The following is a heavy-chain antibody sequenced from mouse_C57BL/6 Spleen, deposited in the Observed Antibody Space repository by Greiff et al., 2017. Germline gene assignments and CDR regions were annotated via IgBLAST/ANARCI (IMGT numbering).Heavy chain of an antibody. V-gene: IGHV1-82*01. Sequence: VQLQQSGPELVKPGASVKISCKASGYAFSSSWMNWVKQRPGKGLEWIGRIYPGDGDTNYNGKFKGKDTLTADKSSSTAYMQLSSLTSEDSAVYFCARDYGSSFYAMDYWGQGTSVTVSS. CDR2: IYPGDGDT. D-gene: IGHD1-1*01. J-gene: IGHJ4*01. CDR1: GYAFSSSW. CDR3: ARDYGSSFYAMDY.